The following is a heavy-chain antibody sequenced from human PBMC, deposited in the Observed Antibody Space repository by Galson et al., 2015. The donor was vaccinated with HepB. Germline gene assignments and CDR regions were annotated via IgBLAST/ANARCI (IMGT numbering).Heavy chain of an antibody. CDR3: ARVGYFDL. CDR2: ISNSSSYI. J-gene: IGHJ2*01. V-gene: IGHV3-21*01. CDR1: GFTFSSYS. Sequence: SLRLSCAASGFTFSSYSLNWVRQPPGKGLEWVSSISNSSSYIYHADSVKGRFTISRDNAKNSLYLQMNSLRAGDTAVYYCARVGYFDLWGRGTLVTVSS.